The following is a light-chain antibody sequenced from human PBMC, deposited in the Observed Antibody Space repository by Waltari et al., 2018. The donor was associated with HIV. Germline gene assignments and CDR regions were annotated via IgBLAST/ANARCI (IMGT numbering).Light chain of an antibody. J-gene: IGKJ3*01. CDR3: QQSYSNPLT. V-gene: IGKV1-39*01. Sequence: DIQMTQSPSSLSASVGDRITISCRAGQSISTHLNWYQQKLGKVPKVLIYGASTLQSGAPSRFSGSGSGTHFTLTISNLQPEDFATYYCQQSYSNPLTFGPGTKVDVK. CDR2: GAS. CDR1: QSISTH.